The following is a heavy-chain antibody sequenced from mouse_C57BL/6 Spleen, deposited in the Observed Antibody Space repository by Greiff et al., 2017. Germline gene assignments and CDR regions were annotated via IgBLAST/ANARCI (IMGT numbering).Heavy chain of an antibody. CDR1: GYAFTNYL. CDR3: ARGDLGRSFDY. J-gene: IGHJ2*01. CDR2: INPGSGGT. Sequence: QVQLQQSGAELVRPGTSVKVSCKASGYAFTNYLIEWVKQRPGQGLEWIGVINPGSGGTNYNEKFKGKATLTADKSSSTAYMQLSSLTSEDSAVYFCARGDLGRSFDYWCQGTTLTVSS. D-gene: IGHD4-1*01. V-gene: IGHV1-54*01.